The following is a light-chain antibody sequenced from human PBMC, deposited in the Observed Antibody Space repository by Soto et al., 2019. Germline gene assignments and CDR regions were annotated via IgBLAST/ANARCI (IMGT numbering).Light chain of an antibody. V-gene: IGLV1-40*01. Sequence: QSVLTQPPSVSGAPGQRVTISCTGSSSNIGAGYDVHWYQQLPGTAPKLLIYGNSNRASGVPDRFSGSKSGTSASLAITGLQAEDEADYYCQSYDSSLCGVVFGGGTKLTVL. J-gene: IGLJ2*01. CDR2: GNS. CDR1: SSNIGAGYD. CDR3: QSYDSSLCGVV.